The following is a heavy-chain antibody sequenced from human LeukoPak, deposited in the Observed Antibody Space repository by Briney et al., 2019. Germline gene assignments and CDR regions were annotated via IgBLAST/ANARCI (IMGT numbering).Heavy chain of an antibody. D-gene: IGHD6-19*01. V-gene: IGHV1-2*02. CDR2: INPNTGGT. CDR3: ARDKSGNSGWYSYFDY. J-gene: IGHJ4*02. Sequence: ASVKVSCKASGYTFSGYYLHWVRQAPGQGLERMGWINPNTGGTSYAQKFQGRVTMTRDTSISTAYMELSRLRSDDTAVYYCARDKSGNSGWYSYFDYWGQGTLVTVSS. CDR1: GYTFSGYY.